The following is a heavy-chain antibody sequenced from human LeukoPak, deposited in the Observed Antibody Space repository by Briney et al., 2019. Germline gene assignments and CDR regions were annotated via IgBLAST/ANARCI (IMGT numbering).Heavy chain of an antibody. V-gene: IGHV3-9*01. D-gene: IGHD5-18*01. CDR2: ISWNSGSI. CDR3: AGGGYSPYSAFDI. CDR1: GFTFDDYA. J-gene: IGHJ3*02. Sequence: PGRSLRLSCAASGFTFDDYAMHWVRQAPGKGLEWVSGISWNSGSIGYADSVKGRFTISRDNAKNSLYLQMNSLRAEDTAVYYCAGGGYSPYSAFDIWGQGTMVTVSS.